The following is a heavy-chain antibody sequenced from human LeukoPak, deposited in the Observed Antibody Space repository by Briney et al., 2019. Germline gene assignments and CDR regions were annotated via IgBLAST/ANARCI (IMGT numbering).Heavy chain of an antibody. Sequence: GGSLRLSCAASGFTFSSYSMNWVRQAPGKGLEWLSYISSTSSAIYYADSLKGRFTISRDNAKNSLYLQMDSLRAEDTAVYYCTRVIGSYGDSAYWGQGSLVTVSS. V-gene: IGHV3-48*04. CDR3: TRVIGSYGDSAY. CDR1: GFTFSSYS. J-gene: IGHJ4*02. D-gene: IGHD3-16*01. CDR2: ISSTSSAI.